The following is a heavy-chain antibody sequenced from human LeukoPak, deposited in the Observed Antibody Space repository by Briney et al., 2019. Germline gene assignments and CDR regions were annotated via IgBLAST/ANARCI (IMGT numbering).Heavy chain of an antibody. CDR1: GFTFSSYG. CDR2: ISSSSSYI. J-gene: IGHJ3*02. Sequence: PGGSLRLSCAASGFTFSSYGMSWVRQAPGKGLEWVSSISSSSSYIYYADSVKGRFTISRDNAKNSLYLQMNSLRAEDTAVYYCAKITIFGVVIAPDAFDIWGQGTMVTVSS. D-gene: IGHD3-3*01. CDR3: AKITIFGVVIAPDAFDI. V-gene: IGHV3-21*01.